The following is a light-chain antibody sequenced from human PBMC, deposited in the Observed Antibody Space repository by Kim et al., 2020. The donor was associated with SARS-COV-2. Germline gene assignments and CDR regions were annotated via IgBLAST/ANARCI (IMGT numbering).Light chain of an antibody. CDR2: KAS. J-gene: IGKJ5*01. Sequence: ASVGNRVPTTCRASQSTSSALDWYQQKPVKAPKLLIYKASSLESGVPSRFSGSGSGTEFTLTLSRLQPDDFANYYCQQYNIYSITFGQGTRLEI. V-gene: IGKV1-5*03. CDR1: QSTSSA. CDR3: QQYNIYSIT.